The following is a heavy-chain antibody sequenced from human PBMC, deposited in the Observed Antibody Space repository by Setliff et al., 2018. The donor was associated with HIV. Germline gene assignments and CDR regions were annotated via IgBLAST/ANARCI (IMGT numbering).Heavy chain of an antibody. CDR1: GGSFTSYY. J-gene: IGHJ4*02. CDR2: VNHSGIT. V-gene: IGHV4-34*01. D-gene: IGHD6-13*01. CDR3: ARGPFSRTWLDF. Sequence: SETLSLTCTVSGGSFTSYYWAWIRQTPGEGLEWLVEVNHSGITNYNPYLKSRLTITVDTSKKGFSLSLTSVTAADTAIYYCARGPFSRTWLDFWGPGALVTVSS.